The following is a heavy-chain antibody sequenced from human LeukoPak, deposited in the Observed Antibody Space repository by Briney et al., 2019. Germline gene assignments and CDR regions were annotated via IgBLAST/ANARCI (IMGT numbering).Heavy chain of an antibody. J-gene: IGHJ3*02. D-gene: IGHD3-9*01. CDR3: ARECYDILTGYRGDDAFDI. Sequence: ASVKVSCKASGYTFTSYGISWVRQAPGQGLEWMGWISAYNGNTNYAQKLPGRVTMTTDTSTSTAYMELRSLRSDDTAVYYCARECYDILTGYRGDDAFDIWGQGTMVTVSS. CDR2: ISAYNGNT. V-gene: IGHV1-18*04. CDR1: GYTFTSYG.